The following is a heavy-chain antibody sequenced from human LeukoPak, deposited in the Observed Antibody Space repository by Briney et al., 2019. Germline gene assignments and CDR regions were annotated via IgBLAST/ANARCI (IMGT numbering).Heavy chain of an antibody. J-gene: IGHJ4*02. CDR3: ARDHGYSSSWYYFDY. CDR1: GFTLSRSS. V-gene: IGHV3-64*01. D-gene: IGHD6-13*01. CDR2: MSRNGRNT. Sequence: GGSLRLSCAASGFTLSRSSMHWVRQAPGKGLEFVSAMSRNGRNTYYANSMKGRFTISRDISKNTLYLQMNSLRAEDTAVYYCARDHGYSSSWYYFDYWGQGTLVTVSS.